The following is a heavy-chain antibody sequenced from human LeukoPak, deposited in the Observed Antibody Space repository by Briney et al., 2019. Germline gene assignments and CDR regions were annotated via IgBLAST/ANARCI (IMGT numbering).Heavy chain of an antibody. J-gene: IGHJ4*02. Sequence: SVKVSCKASGATFSSSAISWVRRAPGQGLEWMGGVIPILGTTNYAQKFQDRVSITTAESTSTAYLELSSLRSVDTAVYYCARDDASATMGFDSWGQGTLVTVSS. V-gene: IGHV1-69*05. CDR2: VIPILGTT. D-gene: IGHD1-26*01. CDR3: ARDDASATMGFDS. CDR1: GATFSSSA.